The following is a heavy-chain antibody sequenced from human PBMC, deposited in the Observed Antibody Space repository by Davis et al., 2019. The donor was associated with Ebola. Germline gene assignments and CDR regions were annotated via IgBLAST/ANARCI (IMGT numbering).Heavy chain of an antibody. V-gene: IGHV4-39*01. CDR2: IYYSGIT. CDR3: ARGLDGSGENY. D-gene: IGHD6-19*01. Sequence: SETLSLTCTVSGGSIISGSSYWGWIRQPPRKGLEWIGSIYYSGITYYNPSLKSRVTISVDTSKNQFSLKLSSVTAADTAVYYCARGLDGSGENYWGQGTLVTVSS. J-gene: IGHJ4*02. CDR1: GGSIISGSSY.